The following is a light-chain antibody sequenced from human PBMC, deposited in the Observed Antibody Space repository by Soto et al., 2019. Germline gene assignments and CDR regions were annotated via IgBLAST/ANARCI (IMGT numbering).Light chain of an antibody. CDR2: GAS. J-gene: IGKJ3*01. V-gene: IGKV3-20*01. Sequence: EIVLTQSPGTLSLSPGATATLSCRASQSVSRNYLAWFQQKPGQATRLLIHGASSRAAGTPDRFSGSGSGTDFTLTISRLEPEDFAVYYCHQYGDSQIYTFGPGTKVDFK. CDR1: QSVSRNY. CDR3: HQYGDSQIYT.